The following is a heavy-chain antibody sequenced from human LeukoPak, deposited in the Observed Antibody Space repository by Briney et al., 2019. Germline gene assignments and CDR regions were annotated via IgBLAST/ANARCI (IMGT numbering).Heavy chain of an antibody. CDR2: IYYSGST. V-gene: IGHV4-59*08. J-gene: IGHJ4*02. CDR1: GGSISSYY. CDR3: ARVHYYDSSGYSYFDY. Sequence: SGTLSLTCAVSGGSISSYYWSWIRQPPGKGLEWIGYIYYSGSTNYNPSLKSRVTISVDTSKNQFSLKLSSVTAADTAVYYCARVHYYDSSGYSYFDYWGQGTLVTVSS. D-gene: IGHD3-22*01.